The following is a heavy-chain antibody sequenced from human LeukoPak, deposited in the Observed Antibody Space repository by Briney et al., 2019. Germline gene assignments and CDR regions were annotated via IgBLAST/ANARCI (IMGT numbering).Heavy chain of an antibody. CDR3: ARADYDILTGPHGYFDY. V-gene: IGHV4-31*03. Sequence: SETLSLTCTVSGGSISSGVYYWSWIRQHPGKGLEWIGYIYYSGSTYYNPSLKSRVIISVDTSKNQFSLKLSSVTAADTAVYYCARADYDILTGPHGYFDYWGQGTLVTVSS. J-gene: IGHJ4*02. CDR1: GGSISSGVYY. D-gene: IGHD3-9*01. CDR2: IYYSGST.